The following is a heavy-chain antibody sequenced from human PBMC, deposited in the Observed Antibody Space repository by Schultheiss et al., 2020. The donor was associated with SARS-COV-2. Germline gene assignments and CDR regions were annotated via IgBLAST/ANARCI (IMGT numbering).Heavy chain of an antibody. Sequence: GESLKISCAASGFTFSSYAMSWVRQAPGKGLEWVSAISGSGGSTYYADSVKGRFTISRDNSKNSLYLQMNSLRAEDTALYYCAKDKHGYSSSWFDYWGQGTLVTVSS. V-gene: IGHV3-23*01. D-gene: IGHD6-13*01. CDR3: AKDKHGYSSSWFDY. J-gene: IGHJ4*02. CDR1: GFTFSSYA. CDR2: ISGSGGST.